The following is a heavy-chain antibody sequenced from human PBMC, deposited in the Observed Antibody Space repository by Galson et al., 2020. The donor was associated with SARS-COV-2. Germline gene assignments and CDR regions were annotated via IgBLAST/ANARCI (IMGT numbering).Heavy chain of an antibody. CDR2: IKSKANGETI. CDR3: TTVDRDRPAD. Sequence: GGSLRLSCATSGFFFANAWMSWVRQAPGKGLEWVGLIKSKANGETIDYAAPVKGRFTISRDDSKNTVYLQMNTLKTDDTAVYYCTTVDRDRPADWGQGTLVTVSS. J-gene: IGHJ4*02. D-gene: IGHD3-9*01. V-gene: IGHV3-15*01. CDR1: GFFFANAW.